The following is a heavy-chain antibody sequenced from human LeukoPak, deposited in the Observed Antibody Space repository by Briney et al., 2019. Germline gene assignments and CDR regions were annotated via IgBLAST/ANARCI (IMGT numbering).Heavy chain of an antibody. V-gene: IGHV3-30*18. D-gene: IGHD1-26*01. CDR3: AKDRWELISPFDY. Sequence: GGSLRLSCAASGFTFSSYGMHWVRQAPGKGLEWVAVISYDGSNKYYADSVKGRFTISRDNSKNTLYLQMNSLIAEDTAVYYCAKDRWELISPFDYWDQGTLVTVSS. CDR2: ISYDGSNK. J-gene: IGHJ4*02. CDR1: GFTFSSYG.